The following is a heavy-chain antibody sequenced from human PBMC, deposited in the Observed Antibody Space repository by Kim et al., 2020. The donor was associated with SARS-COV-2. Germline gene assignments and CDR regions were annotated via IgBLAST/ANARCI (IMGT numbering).Heavy chain of an antibody. V-gene: IGHV1-69*13. CDR3: ASNQSAAYYYGSNGYYYYYGMYG. CDR1: GGTFTSFG. CDR2: IIPMFGGTA. J-gene: IGHJ6*02. Sequence: SVKVSCKASGGTFTSFGISWVRQAPGQGLEWMGGIIPMFGGTANYAQKFQGSVTITADESTSTAYMELSSLTSGDTAVYYCASNQSAAYYYGSNGYYYYYGMYGWGQGTTVAVS. D-gene: IGHD3-22*01.